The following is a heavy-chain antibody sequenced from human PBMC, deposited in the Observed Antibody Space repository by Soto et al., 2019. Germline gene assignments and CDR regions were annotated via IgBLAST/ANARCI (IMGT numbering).Heavy chain of an antibody. Sequence: EVQLVESGGGLIQPGGSLKLSCAASGFTVGNNYMSWVRQAPGKGLEWVSLIYSTGTTKYADSVKGRFTVSRDNAKNPLHLQMNSLRAEDTAVYYCAKDGRGSGSHYNSFGYWGQGTLVTVSS. V-gene: IGHV3-53*01. CDR3: AKDGRGSGSHYNSFGY. CDR1: GFTVGNNY. J-gene: IGHJ4*02. D-gene: IGHD3-10*01. CDR2: IYSTGTT.